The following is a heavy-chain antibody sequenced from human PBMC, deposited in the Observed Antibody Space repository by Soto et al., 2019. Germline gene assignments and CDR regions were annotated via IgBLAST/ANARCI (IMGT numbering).Heavy chain of an antibody. D-gene: IGHD6-13*01. Sequence: QITLKESGPTLVKPTQTLTLTCTFSGFSLSTSGVGVGWIRQPPGKALEWLALIYWDDDKRYSPSLKSRLTITKDTSKNQVVLTMTNMDPVDTATYYCAHWIAARRGNYYYDGMDVWGQGTTVTVSS. J-gene: IGHJ6*02. CDR2: IYWDDDK. V-gene: IGHV2-5*02. CDR3: AHWIAARRGNYYYDGMDV. CDR1: GFSLSTSGVG.